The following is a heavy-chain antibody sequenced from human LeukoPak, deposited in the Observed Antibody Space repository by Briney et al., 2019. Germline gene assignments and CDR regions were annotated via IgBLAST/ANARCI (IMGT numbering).Heavy chain of an antibody. CDR1: GYTFTNNF. CDR3: ARDNSLRDTAWWFDP. Sequence: ASVKVSCKASGYTFTNNFMHWVRQAPGQGLEWIGIINPSGDNTWYAQKFQGRVTMTRDMATSTDYLEVSSLRSEDSAVYYCARDNSLRDTAWWFDPWGQGTLVTVSS. CDR2: INPSGDNT. J-gene: IGHJ5*02. V-gene: IGHV1-46*01. D-gene: IGHD5-24*01.